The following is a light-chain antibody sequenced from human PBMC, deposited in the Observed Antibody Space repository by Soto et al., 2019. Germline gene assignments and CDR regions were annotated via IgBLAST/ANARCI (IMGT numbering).Light chain of an antibody. V-gene: IGKV3-20*01. Sequence: EIVLTQSPGTLSLSPGERATLSCRASQSVSSNYLAWYQQQPGQAPRLLIYGASSRATGIPDRFSGSGSGTDFNLTISRLEPEDFAVDYCQQYDSSTLTFGQGTKVAIK. J-gene: IGKJ1*01. CDR1: QSVSSNY. CDR2: GAS. CDR3: QQYDSSTLT.